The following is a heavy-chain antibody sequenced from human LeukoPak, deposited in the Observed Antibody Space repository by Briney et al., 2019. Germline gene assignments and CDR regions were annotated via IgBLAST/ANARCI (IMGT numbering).Heavy chain of an antibody. CDR1: GFTVSSNY. V-gene: IGHV3-53*04. D-gene: IGHD6-19*01. Sequence: GGSLRLSCAASGFTVSSNYMSWVRQAPGKGLEWVSVIYSGGSTYYADSVKGRFTISRHNSKNTLYLQMNSLRAEDTALYYCAKGIGIAVAGTHDYWGQGTLVTVSS. CDR3: AKGIGIAVAGTHDY. J-gene: IGHJ4*02. CDR2: IYSGGST.